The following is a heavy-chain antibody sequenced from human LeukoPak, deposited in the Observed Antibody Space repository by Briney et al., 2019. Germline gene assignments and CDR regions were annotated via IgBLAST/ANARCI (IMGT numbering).Heavy chain of an antibody. J-gene: IGHJ4*02. CDR3: ARSGWPGNHYFDY. Sequence: GGSLRLSCAASGFTFSSYAMSWVRQAPRKGLEWVSTSSDTTYYTDSVKGRFTISRDTSKNTLYLQMNSLGAADTAVYYCARSGWPGNHYFDYWGQGALVTVSS. CDR2: SSDTT. CDR1: GFTFSSYA. D-gene: IGHD4-23*01. V-gene: IGHV3-23*01.